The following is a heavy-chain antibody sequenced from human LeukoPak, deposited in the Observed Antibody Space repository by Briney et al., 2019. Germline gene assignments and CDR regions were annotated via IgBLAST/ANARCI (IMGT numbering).Heavy chain of an antibody. V-gene: IGHV3-23*01. CDR2: ISGSGGST. CDR1: GFTFSSYA. Sequence: GGSLRLSCAASGFTFSSYAMSWVRQAPGKGLEWVSAISGSGGSTYYADSVKGRFTISRDNSKNTLYLQMNSLRAEDTAVYYCAKDLPGPVTNDYVWGSCRYRPDYYGMDVWGQGTTVTGSS. CDR3: AKDLPGPVTNDYVWGSCRYRPDYYGMDV. D-gene: IGHD3-16*02. J-gene: IGHJ6*02.